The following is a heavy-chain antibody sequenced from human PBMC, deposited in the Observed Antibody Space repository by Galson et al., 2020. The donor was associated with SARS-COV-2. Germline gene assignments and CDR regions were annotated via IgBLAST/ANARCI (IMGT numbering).Heavy chain of an antibody. J-gene: IGHJ4*02. CDR3: ARHEPPHRSGWIFDY. CDR2: IYYTGSM. CDR1: GGSISSSSYY. D-gene: IGHD6-19*01. Sequence: PSETLSLTCTVSGGSISSSSYYWGWIRQPPGKGLDWIGSIYYTGSMYYNPSLKRRVTISVDTSKNQFSLKLSSVTAADTAVYYCARHEPPHRSGWIFDYWAQGTLVTVSS. V-gene: IGHV4-39*01.